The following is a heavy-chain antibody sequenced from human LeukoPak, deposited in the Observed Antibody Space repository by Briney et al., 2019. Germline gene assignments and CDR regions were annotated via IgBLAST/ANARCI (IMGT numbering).Heavy chain of an antibody. CDR1: GFTFGDYA. V-gene: IGHV3-49*04. Sequence: GGSLRLSCTASGFTFGDYAMSWVRQAPGKGLEWVGFIRSKAYGGTTEYAASVKGRFTISRDDSKSIAYLQMNSLKTEDTAVYYCTRDSRSRARGYFVYWGQGTLVTVSS. D-gene: IGHD3-10*01. CDR3: TRDSRSRARGYFVY. J-gene: IGHJ4*02. CDR2: IRSKAYGGTT.